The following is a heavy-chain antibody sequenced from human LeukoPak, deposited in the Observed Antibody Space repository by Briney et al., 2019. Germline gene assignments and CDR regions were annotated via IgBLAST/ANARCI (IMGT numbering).Heavy chain of an antibody. D-gene: IGHD1-1*01. J-gene: IGHJ4*02. CDR3: ERGEEVQLERRGSFDY. CDR1: GGSISSSRYY. V-gene: IGHV4-61*05. CDR2: ICYSGST. Sequence: SETLSLTCTVSGGSISSSRYYWGRICQPPGEGLEWIGYICYSGSTNYNPSFKSRVTISVATSKNQFSLKLSSVTAAHTAVYYCERGEEVQLERRGSFDYWGQGTLVTVPS.